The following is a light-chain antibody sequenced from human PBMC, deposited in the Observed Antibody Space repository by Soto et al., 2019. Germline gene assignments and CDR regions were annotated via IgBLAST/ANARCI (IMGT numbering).Light chain of an antibody. Sequence: EIVMTQSPATLSVSPGERATLSCRASQSVSSSLACYHQKPCQAPRLLIYCASTRATGIPARFSGSGSGTEFTLTISSRQSEDFAVYYCQQYNNWPLTFGGGTQVELK. CDR3: QQYNNWPLT. V-gene: IGKV3-15*01. J-gene: IGKJ4*01. CDR1: QSVSSS. CDR2: CAS.